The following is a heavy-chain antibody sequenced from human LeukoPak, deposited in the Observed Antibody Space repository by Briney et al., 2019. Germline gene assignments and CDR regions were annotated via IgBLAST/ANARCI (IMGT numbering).Heavy chain of an antibody. CDR2: ISYDGSNK. J-gene: IGHJ5*02. D-gene: IGHD2-21*01. CDR3: ARIRRFPNWFNP. CDR1: GFTFSTYG. V-gene: IGHV3-30*03. Sequence: GGSLRLSCAASGFTFSTYGMHWVRQAPGKGLEWVAVISYDGSNKHYADPVKGRFTISRDNSKNTLYLQMNSLRAEDTAVYYCARIRRFPNWFNPWGQGTLVTVSS.